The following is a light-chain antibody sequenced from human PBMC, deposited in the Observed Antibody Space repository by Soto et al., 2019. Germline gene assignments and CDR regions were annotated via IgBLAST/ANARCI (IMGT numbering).Light chain of an antibody. V-gene: IGKV3-20*01. CDR1: QSVSTNY. CDR2: GAS. J-gene: IGKJ1*01. CDR3: QQYGSSPPT. Sequence: EIVLTQSPGTLSLSPGERATLSCRASQSVSTNYLAWYQRIPGQAPRLLIYGASSRATDIPNRFSGSGSGTDFTLTITRLKAEDFAVYYCQQYGSSPPTFGQGTKVEIK.